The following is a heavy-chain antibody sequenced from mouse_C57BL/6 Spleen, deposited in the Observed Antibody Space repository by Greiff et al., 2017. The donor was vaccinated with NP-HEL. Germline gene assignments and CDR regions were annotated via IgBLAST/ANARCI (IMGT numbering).Heavy chain of an antibody. CDR2: INPSSGYT. J-gene: IGHJ1*03. D-gene: IGHD1-1*01. V-gene: IGHV1-4*01. Sequence: QVQLQQSGAELARPGASVKMSCKASGYTFTSYTMHWVKQRPGQGLEWIGYINPSSGYTKYNQKFKDKATLTADKSSSTAYMQLSSLTSEDSAVYYCASTTVVATGYWYFDVWGTGTTVTVSS. CDR3: ASTTVVATGYWYFDV. CDR1: GYTFTSYT.